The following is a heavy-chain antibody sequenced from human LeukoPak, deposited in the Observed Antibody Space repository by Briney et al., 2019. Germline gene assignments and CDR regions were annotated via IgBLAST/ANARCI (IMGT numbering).Heavy chain of an antibody. CDR2: IIPIFGTA. D-gene: IGHD2-2*02. J-gene: IGHJ6*03. CDR1: GGTFSSYA. CDR3: ARALPPGYCSSTSCYTGVSVRYYYYYMDV. V-gene: IGHV1-69*13. Sequence: SVKVSCKASGGTFSSYAISWVRQAPGQGLEWMGGIIPIFGTANYAQNFQGRVTITADESTSTAYMELSSLRSEDTAVYYCARALPPGYCSSTSCYTGVSVRYYYYYMDVWGKGTTVTVSS.